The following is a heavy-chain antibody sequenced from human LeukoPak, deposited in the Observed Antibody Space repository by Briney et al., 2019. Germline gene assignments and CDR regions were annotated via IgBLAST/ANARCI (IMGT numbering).Heavy chain of an antibody. J-gene: IGHJ4*02. CDR3: AKDSYDSSGYCHY. V-gene: IGHV1-2*02. CDR1: GYTFSGHY. CDR2: INPNSGGA. Sequence: GASVKVSCKASGYTFSGHYIHWVRQAPGQGPEWVGWINPNSGGANYAQKFQGRVTMTRDTSISTAYMELSRLRSDDTAVYYCAKDSYDSSGYCHYWGQGTLVTVSS. D-gene: IGHD3-22*01.